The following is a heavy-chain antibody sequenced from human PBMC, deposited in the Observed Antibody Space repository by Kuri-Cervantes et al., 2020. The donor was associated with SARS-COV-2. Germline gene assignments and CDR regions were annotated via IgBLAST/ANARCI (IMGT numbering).Heavy chain of an antibody. J-gene: IGHJ4*02. D-gene: IGHD1-26*01. CDR1: GSTFSTYV. V-gene: IGHV3-23*01. Sequence: GGSLRLSCAASGSTFSTYVMSWVRQAPGKGLEWVSSISLSGDSTYYADSVRGRLTISRDNSKNALYLQMNSLRAEDTAVYYCARGSGRWRLDYWGQGTLVTVYS. CDR3: ARGSGRWRLDY. CDR2: ISLSGDST.